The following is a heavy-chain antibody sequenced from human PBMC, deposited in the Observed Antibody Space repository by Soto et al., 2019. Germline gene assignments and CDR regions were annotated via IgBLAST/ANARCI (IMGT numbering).Heavy chain of an antibody. CDR1: GFTFSSHG. J-gene: IGHJ6*02. Sequence: HPGGSLRLSCDASGFTFSSHGMTWVRQAPGKGLEWVAFISSTSSTKNYADSVKGRFTISRDNTKNSLYLQMSSLRDEDTAVYYCARRITMVRGPYYYYGMDAWGQGTTVTAP. CDR3: ARRITMVRGPYYYYGMDA. D-gene: IGHD3-10*01. CDR2: ISSTSSTK. V-gene: IGHV3-48*02.